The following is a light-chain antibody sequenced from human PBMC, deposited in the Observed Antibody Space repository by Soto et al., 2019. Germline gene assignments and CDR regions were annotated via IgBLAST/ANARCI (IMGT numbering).Light chain of an antibody. J-gene: IGKJ1*01. Sequence: DIQMTQSPSSLSASVGDRVTITCRASQSIFNYLNWYQQKPGKAPKLLIFATSNLQSGVPSRFSGSGSGREFTLTISSLQLEDFATYSCQHSSLSPWTFGQGAKVEIK. CDR1: QSIFNY. CDR2: ATS. CDR3: QHSSLSPWT. V-gene: IGKV1-39*01.